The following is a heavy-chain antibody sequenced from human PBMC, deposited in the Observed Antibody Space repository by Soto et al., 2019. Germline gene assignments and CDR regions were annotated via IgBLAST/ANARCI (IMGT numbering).Heavy chain of an antibody. CDR1: GGSISSGGYY. V-gene: IGHV4-31*03. CDR3: ARDKITGLFDY. CDR2: IYYSGST. Sequence: SSETLSLTCTVSGGSISSGGYYWSWIRQHPGKGLEWIGYIYYSGSTYYNPSLKSRVTISVDTSKNQFSLKLRSVTAADTAVYYCARDKITGLFDYWGQGTLVTVS. D-gene: IGHD2-8*02. J-gene: IGHJ4*02.